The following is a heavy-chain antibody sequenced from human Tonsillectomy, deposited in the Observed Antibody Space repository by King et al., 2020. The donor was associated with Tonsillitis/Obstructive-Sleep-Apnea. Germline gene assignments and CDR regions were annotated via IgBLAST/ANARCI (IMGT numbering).Heavy chain of an antibody. CDR3: ASDFSTFGVARGYMDV. Sequence: QLVQSGGGLVKPGGSLRLSCAASGFTFSDYDMSWIRRAPGKGLEWVSYISSSGSTIYYADSVKGRFTISRDNAKNSLFLQMNSLRAEDTALYYCASDFSTFGVARGYMDVWGKGTTVTVSS. D-gene: IGHD3-3*01. J-gene: IGHJ6*03. V-gene: IGHV3-11*01. CDR1: GFTFSDYD. CDR2: ISSSGSTI.